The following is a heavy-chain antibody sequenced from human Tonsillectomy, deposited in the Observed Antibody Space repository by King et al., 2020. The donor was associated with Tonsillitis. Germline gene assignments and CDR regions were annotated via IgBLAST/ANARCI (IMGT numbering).Heavy chain of an antibody. Sequence: VQLVESGGGLVQPGGSLRLSCAASGFIVSSNYMSWVRQAPGKGLEWVSVIYSGGSSYYADSVKGRFTISRDNSKNTLYLQMNSLRAEDTAVYYCARGPDVGVTANLFDYWGQGTLVTVSS. J-gene: IGHJ4*02. D-gene: IGHD3-22*01. V-gene: IGHV3-66*01. CDR3: ARGPDVGVTANLFDY. CDR2: IYSGGSS. CDR1: GFIVSSNY.